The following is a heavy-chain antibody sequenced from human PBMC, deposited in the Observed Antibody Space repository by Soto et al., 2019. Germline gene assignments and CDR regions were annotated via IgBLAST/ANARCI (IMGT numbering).Heavy chain of an antibody. V-gene: IGHV3-30*18. Sequence: GGSLGLACAACGVSVNSYGMDGVRQAPGKGLEWVAVISYDGSNQYYADSVQGRFTISRDNSEKKLYLQVNSLRDEDTAVYYCAKDYDFWSAYEAGHRLDPWGKGPLVTASS. CDR3: AKDYDFWSAYEAGHRLDP. J-gene: IGHJ5*02. CDR2: ISYDGSNQ. D-gene: IGHD3-3*01. CDR1: GVSVNSYG.